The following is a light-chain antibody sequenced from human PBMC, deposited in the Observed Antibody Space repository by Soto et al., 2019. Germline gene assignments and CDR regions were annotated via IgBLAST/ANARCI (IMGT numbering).Light chain of an antibody. Sequence: QSVLTQPASVSGSPGHSITISCTGTISDVGAYNYVSWYQQHPGTAPKLMVYDVSNRPSGVSYRFSGSKSGNTASLTISGLQAEDEADYYCSSYTGSSTVIFGGGTKLTVL. V-gene: IGLV2-14*01. J-gene: IGLJ2*01. CDR3: SSYTGSSTVI. CDR1: ISDVGAYNY. CDR2: DVS.